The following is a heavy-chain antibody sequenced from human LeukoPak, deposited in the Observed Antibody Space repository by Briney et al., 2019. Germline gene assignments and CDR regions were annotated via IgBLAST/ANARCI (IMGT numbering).Heavy chain of an antibody. D-gene: IGHD1-26*01. Sequence: GGSLRLSCAASGFTFSSYSMSWVRQAPGEGLEWVGFIRSKAYGGTTEYAASVKGRFTISRDDSKSIAYLQMNSLKTEDTAVYYCTRTSGSYYYYYMDVWGKGTTVTISS. CDR2: IRSKAYGGTT. CDR3: TRTSGSYYYYYMDV. J-gene: IGHJ6*03. CDR1: GFTFSSYS. V-gene: IGHV3-49*04.